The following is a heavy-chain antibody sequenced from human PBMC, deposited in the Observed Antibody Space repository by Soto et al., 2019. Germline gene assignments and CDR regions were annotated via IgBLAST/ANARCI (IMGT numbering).Heavy chain of an antibody. CDR3: ARDQVAAAGPYGMDV. J-gene: IGHJ6*02. Sequence: ASVKVSCKASGYTFTGYYMHWVRQAPGQGLEWMGWINPNSGGTNYAQKFQGWVTMTRDTSISTAYMELSRLRSDDTAVYYCARDQVAAAGPYGMDVWGQGTTVTVSS. D-gene: IGHD6-13*01. CDR1: GYTFTGYY. V-gene: IGHV1-2*04. CDR2: INPNSGGT.